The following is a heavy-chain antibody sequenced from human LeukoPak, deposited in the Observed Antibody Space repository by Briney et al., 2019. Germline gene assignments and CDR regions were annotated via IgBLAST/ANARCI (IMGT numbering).Heavy chain of an antibody. V-gene: IGHV4-59*02. Sequence: SETLSLTCRVSGGSVTSDYWSWVRQSPGKGLEWIGYIYHRGSTNYNPSLKSRATISVDTSKNQISLKLRSVTAADTAVYYCARDDYSSGWSESGKFPYYQYNGMDVWGQGTTVIVSS. CDR3: ARDDYSSGWSESGKFPYYQYNGMDV. CDR2: IYHRGST. J-gene: IGHJ6*02. D-gene: IGHD6-19*01. CDR1: GGSVTSDY.